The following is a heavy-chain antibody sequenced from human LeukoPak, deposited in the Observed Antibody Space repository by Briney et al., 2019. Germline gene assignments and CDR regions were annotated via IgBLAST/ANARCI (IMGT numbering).Heavy chain of an antibody. V-gene: IGHV3-23*01. Sequence: GGSLRLSCAASGLTFSSYAMNWVRQAPGKGLEWVSAISGSGGSTYYADSVKGRFTISRDNSKNTLYLQMNSLRAEDTAVYYCAKDAFSGSRTPYYFDYWGQGTLVTVSS. CDR1: GLTFSSYA. D-gene: IGHD1-26*01. CDR3: AKDAFSGSRTPYYFDY. CDR2: ISGSGGST. J-gene: IGHJ4*02.